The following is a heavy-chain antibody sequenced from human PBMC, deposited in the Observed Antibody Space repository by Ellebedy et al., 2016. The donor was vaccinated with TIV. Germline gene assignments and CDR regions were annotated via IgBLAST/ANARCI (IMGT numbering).Heavy chain of an antibody. V-gene: IGHV3-23*01. D-gene: IGHD5-18*01. CDR3: AKDRTSGDGYWVFDN. CDR1: GFTFSPYA. CDR2: LVGSGS. J-gene: IGHJ4*02. Sequence: PGGSLRLSCAASGFTFSPYAMSRVRQAPGKGLEWVSGLVGSGSQKYADSVKGRFTISRDNSKRTVDLQMNSLRAEDTAVYFCAKDRTSGDGYWVFDNWGQGTLVSVSS.